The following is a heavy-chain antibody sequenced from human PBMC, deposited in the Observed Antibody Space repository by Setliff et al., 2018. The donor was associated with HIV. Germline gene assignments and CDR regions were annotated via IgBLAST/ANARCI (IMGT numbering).Heavy chain of an antibody. D-gene: IGHD3-22*01. CDR1: GGTFSSYA. J-gene: IGHJ3*02. V-gene: IGHV1-69*05. CDR2: IIPIFGTA. Sequence: ASVKVSCKASGGTFSSYAISWVRQAPGQGLEWMGGIIPIFGTANYARKFQGRVTITTDESTSTAYMELSSLRSEDTAVYYCARVFGVYYDKEGPYDAFDIWGQGTMVTVSS. CDR3: ARVFGVYYDKEGPYDAFDI.